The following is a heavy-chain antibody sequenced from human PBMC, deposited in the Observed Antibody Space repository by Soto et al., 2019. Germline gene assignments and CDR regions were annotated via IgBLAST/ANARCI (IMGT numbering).Heavy chain of an antibody. CDR1: GFTFSTYA. CDR2: ISYDGTNK. CDR3: AKDRGRYCSGGTCYLFDS. D-gene: IGHD2-15*01. J-gene: IGHJ4*02. Sequence: GGSLRLSCVPSGFTFSTYAMHWVRRAPGKGLEWVAIISYDGTNKYYADSVKGRFTISRDNSKNTLYLQMNSLRVEDTALYYCAKDRGRYCSGGTCYLFDSWGQGALVTVSS. V-gene: IGHV3-30*04.